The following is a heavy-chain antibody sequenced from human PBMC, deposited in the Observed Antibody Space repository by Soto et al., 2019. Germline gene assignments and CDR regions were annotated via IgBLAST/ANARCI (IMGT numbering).Heavy chain of an antibody. CDR3: ARDQSKGHDAFDI. V-gene: IGHV3-21*01. Sequence: GGSLRLSCAASGFTFSSYAMSWVRQAPGKGLEWVSAISSSSSNIYYADSVKGRFTISRDNAKNSLYLQMNSLRAEDTAVYYCARDQSKGHDAFDIWGQGTMVTVSS. CDR1: GFTFSSYA. CDR2: ISSSSSNI. J-gene: IGHJ3*02.